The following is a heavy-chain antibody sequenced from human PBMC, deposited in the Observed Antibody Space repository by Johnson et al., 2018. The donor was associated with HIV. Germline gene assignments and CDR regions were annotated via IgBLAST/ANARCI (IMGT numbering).Heavy chain of an antibody. D-gene: IGHD3-10*01. CDR2: ISSSGSTI. Sequence: QVLLVESGGGLVKPGGSLRLSCAASGFTFSDYYMSWIRQAPGKGLEWVSYISSSGSTIYYADSVKGRFTISRDNAKNSLYLQMNSLRAEDTAVYYWARARLLWFRELWPHDAFDIWGQGTKVTVSS. J-gene: IGHJ3*02. CDR1: GFTFSDYY. CDR3: ARARLLWFRELWPHDAFDI. V-gene: IGHV3-11*04.